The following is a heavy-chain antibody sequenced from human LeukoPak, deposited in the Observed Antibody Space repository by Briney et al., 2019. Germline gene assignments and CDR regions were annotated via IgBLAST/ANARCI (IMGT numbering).Heavy chain of an antibody. CDR1: GFNFSAYA. D-gene: IGHD6-13*01. J-gene: IGHJ4*02. CDR2: ISGTSGST. CDR3: AKDHSSTWPYYFDY. Sequence: GGSLRLSCVASGFNFSAYAMNWVRQAPGKGLEWVSGISGTSGSTYNADSVKGRFTISRDNSKNTLYLQMNSLRAEDTAVYYCAKDHSSTWPYYFDYWGQGTLVTVFS. V-gene: IGHV3-23*01.